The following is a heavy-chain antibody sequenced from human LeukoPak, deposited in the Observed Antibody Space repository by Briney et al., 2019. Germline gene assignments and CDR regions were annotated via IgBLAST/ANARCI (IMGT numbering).Heavy chain of an antibody. V-gene: IGHV3-11*01. CDR2: ISGSGSTI. J-gene: IGHJ4*02. CDR1: GFTFSDYY. Sequence: GGSLRLSCAASGFTFSDYYMSWIRQAPGKGLEWVSYISGSGSTIYYADSLKGRFTISRDNAKNSLYLQMNSLRAEDTAVYYCASDPARDYYDTSGYFRWVDYWGQGTLVTVSS. D-gene: IGHD3-22*01. CDR3: ASDPARDYYDTSGYFRWVDY.